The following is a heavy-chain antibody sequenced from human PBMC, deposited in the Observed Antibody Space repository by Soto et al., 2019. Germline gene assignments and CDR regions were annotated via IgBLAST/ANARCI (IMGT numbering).Heavy chain of an antibody. V-gene: IGHV4-34*01. CDR2: INHSGST. J-gene: IGHJ4*02. D-gene: IGHD5-12*01. CDR3: ARGIDGGYDSNFDY. Sequence: SETLSLTCAVYGGSFSGYYWSWIRQPPGKGLEWIGDINHSGSTNYNPSLKSRVTISVDTSKNQFSLKLSSVTAADTAVYYCARGIDGGYDSNFDYWGQGTLVIVSS. CDR1: GGSFSGYY.